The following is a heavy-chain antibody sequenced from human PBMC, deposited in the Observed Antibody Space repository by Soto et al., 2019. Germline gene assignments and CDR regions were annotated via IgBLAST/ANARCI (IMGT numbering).Heavy chain of an antibody. V-gene: IGHV3-7*04. D-gene: IGHD1-1*01. Sequence: EVQLVASGGGLVPPGGSLRLSCYGSGFTFANHWMTWVRQTPGRGLEWVATIRKEGSERYYADSLKGRVTLSRDNGNNSVSLQLTSLTADDSAVYYCARSQHLGKRGHNWFDPWAQGTLVTVSS. CDR1: GFTFANHW. J-gene: IGHJ5*02. CDR3: ARSQHLGKRGHNWFDP. CDR2: IRKEGSER.